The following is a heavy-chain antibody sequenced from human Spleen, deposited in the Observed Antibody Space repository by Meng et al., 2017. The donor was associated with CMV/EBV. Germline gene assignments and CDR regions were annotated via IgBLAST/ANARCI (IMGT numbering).Heavy chain of an antibody. V-gene: IGHV4-39*07. J-gene: IGHJ6*02. D-gene: IGHD6-13*01. CDR1: GGSVSSSAHF. CDR2: VYYSGTP. CDR3: ARGIRSSSWYYYGMDV. Sequence: SETLSLTCTVSGGSVSSSAHFWGWIRQSPGKGLEWIASVYYSGTPYYNPSVESRVTISVDRSKNQFSPKLSSVTAADTAVYYCARGIRSSSWYYYGMDVWGQGTTVTVSS.